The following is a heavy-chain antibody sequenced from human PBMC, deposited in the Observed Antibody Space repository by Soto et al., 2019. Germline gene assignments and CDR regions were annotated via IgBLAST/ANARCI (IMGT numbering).Heavy chain of an antibody. CDR3: ARDLGGFPDY. D-gene: IGHD5-12*01. J-gene: IGHJ4*02. V-gene: IGHV1-18*01. Sequence: QVQLVQSGAEVKKPGASVKVSCKASGYSFTSYGISWVRQAPGQGLEWMGWISAYNGNRKYAQKFQGRVTMTTDTXXXXXXMXLRSLRSDDXXXYYCARDLGGFPDYWGQGTLVTVSS. CDR1: GYSFTSYG. CDR2: ISAYNGNR.